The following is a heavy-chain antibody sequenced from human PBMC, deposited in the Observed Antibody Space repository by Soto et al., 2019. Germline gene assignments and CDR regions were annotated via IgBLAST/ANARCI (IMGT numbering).Heavy chain of an antibody. CDR2: INPNSGGT. CDR1: GYTFTGYY. CDR3: ARDGGYSYGKGWLDP. D-gene: IGHD5-18*01. V-gene: IGHV1-2*02. J-gene: IGHJ5*02. Sequence: ASVKVSCKASGYTFTGYYMHWVRQAPGQGLEWMGWINPNSGGTNYAQKFQGRVTMTRDTSISTAYMELSRLRSDDTAVYYCARDGGYSYGKGWLDPWGQGTLVTVSS.